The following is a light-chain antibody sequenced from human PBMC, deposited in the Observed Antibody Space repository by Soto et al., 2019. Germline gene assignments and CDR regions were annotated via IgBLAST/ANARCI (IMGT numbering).Light chain of an antibody. CDR3: QQYNSYSRT. Sequence: DIQMTQSPSTLSSSVGDVFTITCRASHSINSRLAWYQQKPGKAPKLLIYDASTLKNGVPSRFSGSGSGTEFTLTISSLQPDDFATYYCQQYNSYSRTFGQGTKVDIK. CDR1: HSINSR. CDR2: DAS. J-gene: IGKJ1*01. V-gene: IGKV1-5*01.